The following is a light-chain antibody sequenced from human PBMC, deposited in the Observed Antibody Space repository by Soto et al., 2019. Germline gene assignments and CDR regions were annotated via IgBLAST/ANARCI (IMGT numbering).Light chain of an antibody. V-gene: IGLV2-8*01. J-gene: IGLJ2*01. Sequence: QSALTQPASVSGSLGQSITISCTGTRTDIGGYNYVSWYQQHPGKAPKLMIYEVTKRPSGVPDRFSGSKSGNTASLTVSGLQAEDEAYYYCSSYAGRNNLVFGGGTKLTVL. CDR3: SSYAGRNNLV. CDR1: RTDIGGYNY. CDR2: EVT.